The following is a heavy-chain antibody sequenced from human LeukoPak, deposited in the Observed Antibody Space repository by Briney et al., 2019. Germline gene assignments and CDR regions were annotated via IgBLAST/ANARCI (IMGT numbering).Heavy chain of an antibody. CDR3: ARRRAGITSPFDD. J-gene: IGHJ4*02. CDR2: VFYSGTT. D-gene: IGHD1-14*01. Sequence: WFRQPPGKGLEWIGNVFYSGTTYNNPSLKSRVTISVDTSKNQFSLKVTSVTAADTAVYFCARRRAGITSPFDDWGQGILVTVSS. V-gene: IGHV4-39*01.